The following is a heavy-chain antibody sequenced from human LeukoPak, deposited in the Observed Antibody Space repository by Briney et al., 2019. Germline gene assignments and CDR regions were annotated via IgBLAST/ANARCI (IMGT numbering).Heavy chain of an antibody. J-gene: IGHJ6*03. CDR2: ISYDGSNK. V-gene: IGHV3-30*03. D-gene: IGHD2-15*01. CDR3: ASRLRERTTHHYYYYMDV. CDR1: GFTFSSYG. Sequence: GGSLRLSCAASGFTFSSYGMHWVRQAPGKGLEWVAVISYDGSNKYYADSVKGRFTISRDNSKNTLYLQMNSLRAEDTAIYYCASRLRERTTHHYYYYMDVWGKGTTVTVSS.